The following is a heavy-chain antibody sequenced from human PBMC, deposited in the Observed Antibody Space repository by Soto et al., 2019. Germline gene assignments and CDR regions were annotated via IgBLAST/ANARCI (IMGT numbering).Heavy chain of an antibody. Sequence: GGSLRLSCAASGFTFSSYWMSWVRQAPGKGLEWVANIKQDGSEKYYVDSVKGRFTISRDNAKNSLYLQMNSLRAEDTAVYYCARVYSSSQNYYYYYYYMDVWGKGTTVTVSS. CDR2: IKQDGSEK. CDR3: ARVYSSSQNYYYYYYYMDV. CDR1: GFTFSSYW. D-gene: IGHD6-6*01. J-gene: IGHJ6*03. V-gene: IGHV3-7*01.